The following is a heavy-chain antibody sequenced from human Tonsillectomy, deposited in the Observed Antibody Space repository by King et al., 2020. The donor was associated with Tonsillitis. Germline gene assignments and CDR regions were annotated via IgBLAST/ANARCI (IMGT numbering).Heavy chain of an antibody. J-gene: IGHJ6*02. V-gene: IGHV3-30*18. CDR2: IAYDGSNK. Sequence: VQLVESGGGVVQPGRSLRLSCAASGFTFGNFGMHWVRQAPGKGLEWVAVIAYDGSNKYYAESVKGRFTISRDNSKNTLYLQMNSLRAEDTAVYYCAKEVGSESYLFIQNYYYYGMDVWGQGTTVTVSS. D-gene: IGHD3-10*01. CDR3: AKEVGSESYLFIQNYYYYGMDV. CDR1: GFTFGNFG.